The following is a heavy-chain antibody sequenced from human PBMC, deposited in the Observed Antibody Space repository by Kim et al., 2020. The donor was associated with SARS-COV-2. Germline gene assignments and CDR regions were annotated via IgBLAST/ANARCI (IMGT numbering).Heavy chain of an antibody. CDR2: IIPNLGNA. Sequence: SVKVSCKASGCTFSSYAISWVRQAPGQGLEWMGRIIPNLGNANYAQKFQGRVTITADKSTSTAYMELSSLRSEDTAVYYCARDTLGTVTTYYYYHGMDVWGHGTTVTVSS. J-gene: IGHJ6*02. CDR1: GCTFSSYA. V-gene: IGHV1-69*04. D-gene: IGHD4-17*01. CDR3: ARDTLGTVTTYYYYHGMDV.